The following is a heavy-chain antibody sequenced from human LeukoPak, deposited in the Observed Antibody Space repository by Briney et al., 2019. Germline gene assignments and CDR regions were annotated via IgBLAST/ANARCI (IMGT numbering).Heavy chain of an antibody. V-gene: IGHV4-4*07. CDR2: IYTSGST. J-gene: IGHJ4*02. Sequence: KASETLSLTCTVSGGSISSYYWTWIRQPAGKGLEWIGRIYTSGSTNYNPSLKSRVTISVDTSKNQFSLKLSSVTAADTAVYYCATLGYSYGTDYWGQGTLVTVSS. CDR1: GGSISSYY. CDR3: ATLGYSYGTDY. D-gene: IGHD5-18*01.